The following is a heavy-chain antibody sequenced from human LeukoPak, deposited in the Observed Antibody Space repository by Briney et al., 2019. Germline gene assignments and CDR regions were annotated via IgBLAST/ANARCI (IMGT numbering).Heavy chain of an antibody. CDR2: IPYDGSNK. J-gene: IGHJ4*02. Sequence: GGSLRLSCAASGFTFSSYAMHWVRQAPGKGLEWVAVIPYDGSNKYYADSVKGRFTISRDNAKNSLYLQMNSLRAEDTAVYYCARDNWAVAATGGDFDYWGQGTLVTVSS. V-gene: IGHV3-30*04. CDR3: ARDNWAVAATGGDFDY. D-gene: IGHD6-19*01. CDR1: GFTFSSYA.